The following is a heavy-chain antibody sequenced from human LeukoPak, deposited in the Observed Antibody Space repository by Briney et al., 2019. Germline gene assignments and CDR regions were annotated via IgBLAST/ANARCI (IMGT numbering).Heavy chain of an antibody. CDR2: INHSGST. V-gene: IGHV4-34*01. D-gene: IGHD4-17*01. CDR1: GGSFSGYY. J-gene: IGHJ6*02. Sequence: PSETLSLTCAVYGGSFSGYYWSWIRQPPGKGLEWIGEINHSGSTNYSPSLKSRVTISVDTSKNQFSLKLSSVTAADTAVYYCATTVTTLYGMDVWRQGTTVTVSS. CDR3: ATTVTTLYGMDV.